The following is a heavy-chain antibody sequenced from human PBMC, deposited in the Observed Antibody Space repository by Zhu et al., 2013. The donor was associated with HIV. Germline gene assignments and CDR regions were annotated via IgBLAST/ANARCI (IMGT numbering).Heavy chain of an antibody. V-gene: IGHV1-18*01. CDR3: SRAYSRLFRGLSDY. CDR1: GYTFTSYT. J-gene: IGHJ4*02. Sequence: QVQLVQSGAEVKKPGASVKVSCKASGYTFTSYTISWLRQAPGQGLEWVGWISAYSGNTNYAQKLQDRVTLTADTSTSTVYMDLRSLRSDDTAVYYCSRAYSRLFRGLSDYWGQGTLVTVSS. D-gene: IGHD6-13*01. CDR2: ISAYSGNT.